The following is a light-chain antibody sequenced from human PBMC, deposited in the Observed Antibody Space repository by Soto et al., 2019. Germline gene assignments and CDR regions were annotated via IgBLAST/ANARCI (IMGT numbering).Light chain of an antibody. CDR1: QGINTA. V-gene: IGKV1-13*02. Sequence: AIQLTQSPSSLSASVGDRVTITCRASQGINTALAWYQQKPGKPPKLLIHDASTLESGVPSRFSGGGSGTDFILTIASLQPEDVATYYCQQFNPPLTFGGGTTLEI. CDR3: QQFNPPLT. J-gene: IGKJ4*01. CDR2: DAS.